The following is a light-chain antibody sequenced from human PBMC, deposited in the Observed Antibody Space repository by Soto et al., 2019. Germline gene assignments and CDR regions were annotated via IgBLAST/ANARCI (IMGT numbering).Light chain of an antibody. CDR1: QGISSY. CDR2: AAS. CDR3: QQASSFPPT. Sequence: AIRMTQSPSSFSASTGDRVTITCRASQGISSYLAWYQQKPGKAPKLLIYAASTLQSGVPSRFSGSGSGTDFTLTISCLQPEDFATYYCQQASSFPPTFGQGTRLEIK. V-gene: IGKV1-8*01. J-gene: IGKJ5*01.